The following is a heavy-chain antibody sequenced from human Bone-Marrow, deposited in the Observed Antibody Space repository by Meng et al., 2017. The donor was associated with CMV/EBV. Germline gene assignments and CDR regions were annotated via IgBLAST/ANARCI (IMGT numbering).Heavy chain of an antibody. CDR1: SYA. CDR3: ARDRGDSSSWSIYYYYGMDV. Sequence: SYAISWVRQAPGQGLEWMGGIIPIFGTANYAQKFQGRVTITTDESTSTAYMELSSLRSEDTAVYYCARDRGDSSSWSIYYYYGMDVWGQGTTVTVSS. J-gene: IGHJ6*02. CDR2: IIPIFGTA. D-gene: IGHD6-13*01. V-gene: IGHV1-69*05.